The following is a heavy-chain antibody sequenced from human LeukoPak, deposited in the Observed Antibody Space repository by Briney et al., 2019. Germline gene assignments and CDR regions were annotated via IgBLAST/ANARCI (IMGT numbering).Heavy chain of an antibody. D-gene: IGHD5-24*01. CDR1: GGTFSSYA. CDR2: IIPIFGTA. Sequence: SVKVSCKASGGTFSSYAISWVRQAPGQGLEWIGGIIPIFGTANYAQKFQGRVTITTDESTSTAYMELSSLRSEDTAVYYCARVGGTEMATIIGWFDPWGQGTLVTVSS. J-gene: IGHJ5*02. V-gene: IGHV1-69*05. CDR3: ARVGGTEMATIIGWFDP.